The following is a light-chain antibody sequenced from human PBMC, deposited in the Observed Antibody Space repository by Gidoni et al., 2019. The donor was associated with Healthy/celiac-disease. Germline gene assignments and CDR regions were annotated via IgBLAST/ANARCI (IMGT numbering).Light chain of an antibody. CDR3: SSYAGSNNLYV. J-gene: IGLJ1*01. CDR2: EVS. CDR1: RSDVGGYNY. V-gene: IGLV2-8*01. Sequence: QSALPQPPSASGSPGHSVTISCTGTRSDVGGYNYVSWYQQPPGKAPKLMIYEVSKRPSGVPDRFSGSKSGNTASLTVSGLQAEDEADYYCSSYAGSNNLYVFGTGTKVTVL.